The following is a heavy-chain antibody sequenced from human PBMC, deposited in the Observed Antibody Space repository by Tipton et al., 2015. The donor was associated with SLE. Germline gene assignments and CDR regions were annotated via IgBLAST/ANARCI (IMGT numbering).Heavy chain of an antibody. CDR2: IFSDGTT. CDR1: GFLVSNNY. CDR3: AGQLSYYYGMDV. V-gene: IGHV3-66*02. D-gene: IGHD6-13*01. J-gene: IGHJ6*02. Sequence: GSLRLSCAASGFLVSNNYMTWVRHAPGKGLEWISVIFSDGTTYYADSVKGRFTISRDNSKNTLYLQMNSLRAEDTAVYYCAGQLSYYYGMDVWGQGTTVTVSS.